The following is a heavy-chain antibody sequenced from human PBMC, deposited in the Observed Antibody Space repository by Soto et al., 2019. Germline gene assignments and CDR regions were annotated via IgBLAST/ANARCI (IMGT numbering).Heavy chain of an antibody. D-gene: IGHD6-25*01. CDR1: EGTFSSYS. CDR2: IIPLLGTA. CDR3: ARDPVDLFGYMDV. V-gene: IGHV1-69*08. Sequence: SGKVSCKASEGTFSSYSITWVRQAPGQRLEWMGEIIPLLGTANYAQKFQGRVTITGDKSTSTIYMGLSSLRSDDTAVYYCARDPVDLFGYMDVWGQGTTVTVSS. J-gene: IGHJ6*02.